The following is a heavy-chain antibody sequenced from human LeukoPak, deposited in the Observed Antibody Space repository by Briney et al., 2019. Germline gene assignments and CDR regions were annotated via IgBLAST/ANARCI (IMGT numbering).Heavy chain of an antibody. CDR3: AKGGRSDAFDM. Sequence: GGSLRLSCAASGFTFSSYALSWVRQAPGKGLEWVSTISGRGDSTYYADSVKGRFTISRDSSKNTLYLQMNSLRVEDTAVYYCAKGGRSDAFDMWGQGTMVSVSS. CDR2: ISGRGDST. CDR1: GFTFSSYA. J-gene: IGHJ3*02. V-gene: IGHV3-23*01.